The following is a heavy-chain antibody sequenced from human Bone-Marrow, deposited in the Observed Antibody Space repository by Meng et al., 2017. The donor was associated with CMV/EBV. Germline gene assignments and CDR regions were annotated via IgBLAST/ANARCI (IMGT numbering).Heavy chain of an antibody. CDR3: ARDFWRGLDY. Sequence: GESLKISCEASGFTFTSYAMTWVRQAPGKGLEWVSSLSWTAERTHYADSVKGRFSVSRDNSKNTLYLEMNSLRAEDTAVYYCARDFWRGLDYWGQGTLVTVSS. D-gene: IGHD3-3*01. V-gene: IGHV3-23*01. CDR2: LSWTAERT. CDR1: GFTFTSYA. J-gene: IGHJ4*02.